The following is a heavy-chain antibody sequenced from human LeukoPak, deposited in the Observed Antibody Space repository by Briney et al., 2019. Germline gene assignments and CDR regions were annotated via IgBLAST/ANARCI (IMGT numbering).Heavy chain of an antibody. J-gene: IGHJ4*02. V-gene: IGHV3-7*03. D-gene: IGHD3-9*01. CDR1: GFTFSNYW. CDR2: IKPDESEK. Sequence: GSLRLSCAASGFTFSNYWMTWVRQAPGKGLEWVANIKPDESEKYYVGSVKGRFTISRDNAKNSLYLQMHSLRAEDTAVYYCAKWGPYDILTGRINWGQGTLVTVSS. CDR3: AKWGPYDILTGRIN.